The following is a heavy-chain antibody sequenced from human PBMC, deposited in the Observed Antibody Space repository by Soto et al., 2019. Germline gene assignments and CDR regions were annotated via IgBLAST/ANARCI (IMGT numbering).Heavy chain of an antibody. J-gene: IGHJ4*02. Sequence: PSEPLSLNYTASDTTISTRNCLTWVRQTPGKGLEWIGEIYHSGSINHNPSLKSRVTMSVDKSNNQFSLKLSSVTAADTAVYYCAIYGGNSVYFDYWGQG. CDR3: AIYGGNSVYFDY. D-gene: IGHD4-17*01. CDR1: DTTISTRNC. CDR2: IYHSGSI. V-gene: IGHV4-4*02.